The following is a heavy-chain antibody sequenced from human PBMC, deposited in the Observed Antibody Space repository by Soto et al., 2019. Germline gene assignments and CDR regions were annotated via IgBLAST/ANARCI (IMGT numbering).Heavy chain of an antibody. CDR1: GYIFVNYG. J-gene: IGHJ6*02. D-gene: IGHD3-16*01. Sequence: QVQLVQXGDEVKKPGXSVKVSCKASGYIFVNYGIAWVRXXPGQGLEWMGWISPYTGNTHSATKVQGRLTMTTDTSTSTAYMDLGSLTSDDTAVYYCVMVDNYVTPTPQDVWGQGTTVTVSS. CDR3: VMVDNYVTPTPQDV. V-gene: IGHV1-18*01. CDR2: ISPYTGNT.